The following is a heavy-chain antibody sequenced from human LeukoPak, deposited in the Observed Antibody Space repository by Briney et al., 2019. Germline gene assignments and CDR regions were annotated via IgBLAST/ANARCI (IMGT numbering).Heavy chain of an antibody. CDR3: ARDHDEFDP. D-gene: IGHD3-3*01. Sequence: PSETLSLTCTVSGGSISSYQWSWIRQPPGKGLEWIGNIYYSGSANYNPSLKSRVTISVDTSKNQFSLKLSSVTAADTAVYYCARDHDEFDPWGQGTLVTVSS. V-gene: IGHV4-59*12. CDR1: GGSISSYQ. CDR2: IYYSGSA. J-gene: IGHJ5*02.